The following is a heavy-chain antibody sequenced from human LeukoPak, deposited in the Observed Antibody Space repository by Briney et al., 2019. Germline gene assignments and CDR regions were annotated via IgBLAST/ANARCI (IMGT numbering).Heavy chain of an antibody. V-gene: IGHV3-48*03. CDR1: GFTFSRYE. J-gene: IGHJ4*02. CDR3: ATEGGGLPGWPYFDY. CDR2: ISSSGSTT. D-gene: IGHD3-9*01. Sequence: PGGSLRLSCAASGFTFSRYEMNWVRQAPGKGLEWVSYISSSGSTTYYADSVKGRFTISRDNSKNTLYLQMNSLRAEDTAVYYCATEGGGLPGWPYFDYWGQGTLVTVSS.